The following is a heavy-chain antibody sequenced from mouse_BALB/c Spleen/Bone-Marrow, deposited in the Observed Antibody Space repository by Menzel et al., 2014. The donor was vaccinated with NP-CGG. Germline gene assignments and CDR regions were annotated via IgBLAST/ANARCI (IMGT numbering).Heavy chain of an antibody. Sequence: LQQSGSELVRPGASVKQSCKASGYTFTTYWIHWVKQRHGQGLEWIGNIYPGSGNTNYGEKFKTKGTLTVDTSSSTAYMHLSSPTSEDSAVYYCTRWNGHYEGFAYWGQGTLVTVSA. CDR2: IYPGSGNT. J-gene: IGHJ3*01. D-gene: IGHD2-1*01. CDR1: GYTFTTYW. CDR3: TRWNGHYEGFAY. V-gene: IGHV1S22*01.